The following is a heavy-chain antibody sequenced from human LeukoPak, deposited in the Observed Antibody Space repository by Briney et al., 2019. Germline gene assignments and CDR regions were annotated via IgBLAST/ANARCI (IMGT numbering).Heavy chain of an antibody. CDR3: ARWGVTGYYFDY. V-gene: IGHV4-31*03. J-gene: IGHJ4*02. CDR1: GGSISSGGYY. CDR2: IYYSGST. Sequence: SETLSLTCTVSGGSISSGGYYWSWTRQHPGKGLEWIGYIYYSGSTYYNPSLKSRVTISVDTSKNQFSLKLSSVTAADTAVYYCARWGVTGYYFDYWGQGTLVTVSS. D-gene: IGHD1-20*01.